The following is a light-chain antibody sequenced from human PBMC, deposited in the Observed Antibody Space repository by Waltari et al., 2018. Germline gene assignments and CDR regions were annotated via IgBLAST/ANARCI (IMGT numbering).Light chain of an antibody. CDR2: DVN. CDR3: SSYTSISTLV. J-gene: IGLJ1*01. CDR1: SSDVGGYNF. V-gene: IGLV2-14*03. Sequence: QSITISCTGTSSDVGGYNFVSWYQQHPGKAPKLMIYDVNNRPSGVSNRFSGSKSGNTASLTISGLQAEDEADYYCSSYTSISTLVFGTGTKVTVL.